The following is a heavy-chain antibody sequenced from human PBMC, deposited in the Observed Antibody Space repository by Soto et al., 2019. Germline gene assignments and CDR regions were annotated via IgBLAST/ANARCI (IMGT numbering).Heavy chain of an antibody. V-gene: IGHV5-51*01. Sequence: LGRVIKKPGKGLEWMGIINPGDSDTRYSPSFQGQVTISADKSISTAYLQWSTLKASDTATYYCVTSYDDTHYDYSGMDVRGQGTTVPVSS. J-gene: IGHJ6*02. CDR2: INPGDSDT. D-gene: IGHD1-1*01. CDR3: VTSYDDTHYDYSGMDV.